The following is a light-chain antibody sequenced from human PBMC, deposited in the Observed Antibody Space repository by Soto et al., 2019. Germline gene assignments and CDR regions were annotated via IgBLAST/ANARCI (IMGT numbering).Light chain of an antibody. J-gene: IGLJ1*01. Sequence: QSVLTQPPSVSAAPGQKVTISCSGSSSNIGNNYVSWYQQLPGTAPKLLIYENNKRPSGIPDRFSGSKSGTSATLGITGLQTGDEADYYCGTWDSSLSAYVFGTETKFTVL. CDR3: GTWDSSLSAYV. CDR1: SSNIGNNY. CDR2: ENN. V-gene: IGLV1-51*02.